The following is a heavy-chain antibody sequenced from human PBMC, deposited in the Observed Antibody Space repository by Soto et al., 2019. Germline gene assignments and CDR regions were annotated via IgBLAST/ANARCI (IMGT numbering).Heavy chain of an antibody. CDR2: ISNSGGST. Sequence: LRLSCAASGFTFSSYAMSWVRQAPGKGLEWVSAISNSGGSTYYADSVKGRFTISRDNSKNTLYLQMNSLRAEDTAVYYCASLYYDSSGYDTYYGMDVWGQGTTVTVSS. J-gene: IGHJ6*02. CDR3: ASLYYDSSGYDTYYGMDV. V-gene: IGHV3-23*01. D-gene: IGHD3-22*01. CDR1: GFTFSSYA.